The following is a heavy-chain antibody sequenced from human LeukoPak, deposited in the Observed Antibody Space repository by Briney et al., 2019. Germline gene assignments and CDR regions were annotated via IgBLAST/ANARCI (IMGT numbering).Heavy chain of an antibody. CDR2: INPNSGGT. CDR3: ASPRYCSSTSCYQDAFDI. D-gene: IGHD2-2*01. Sequence: ASVKVSCKASGYTFTGYYMHWVRQAPGQGLGWMGWINPNSGGTNYAQKFQGRVTMTRDTSISTAYMELSRLRSDDTAVYYCASPRYCSSTSCYQDAFDIWGQGTMVTVSS. CDR1: GYTFTGYY. J-gene: IGHJ3*02. V-gene: IGHV1-2*02.